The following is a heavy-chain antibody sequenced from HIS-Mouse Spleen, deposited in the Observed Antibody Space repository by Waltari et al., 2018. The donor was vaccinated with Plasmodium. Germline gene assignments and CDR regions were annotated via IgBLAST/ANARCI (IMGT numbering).Heavy chain of an antibody. V-gene: IGHV4-34*01. J-gene: IGHJ4*02. CDR3: ARAYYDFWSGYRFDY. Sequence: QVQLQQWGAGLLKPSETLSLTCAVYCGSFSGYYWSWIRQPPGKGLEWIGEINHSGSTNYNPSLKSRVTISVDTSKNQFSLKLSSVTAADTAVYYCARAYYDFWSGYRFDYWGQGTLVTVSS. CDR2: INHSGST. D-gene: IGHD3-3*01. CDR1: CGSFSGYY.